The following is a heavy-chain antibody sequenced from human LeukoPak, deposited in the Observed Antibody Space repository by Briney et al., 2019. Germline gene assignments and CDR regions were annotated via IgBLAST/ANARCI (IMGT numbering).Heavy chain of an antibody. J-gene: IGHJ4*02. CDR1: GGSVTSGSYY. CDR3: ARVRGRGTYFLDY. Sequence: SETLSLTCTVSGGSVTSGSYYWSWIRQPPGKGLEWIGYMYSSGSTNYNPSLQSRVTISVDTSNNQFSPKLSSVTAADTAMYYCARVRGRGTYFLDYWGQGTLVTVSS. V-gene: IGHV4-61*01. CDR2: MYSSGST. D-gene: IGHD1-26*01.